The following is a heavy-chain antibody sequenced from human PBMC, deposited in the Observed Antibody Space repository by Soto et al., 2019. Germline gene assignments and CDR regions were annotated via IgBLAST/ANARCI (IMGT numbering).Heavy chain of an antibody. CDR1: GGSISSGGYY. J-gene: IGHJ6*02. CDR3: ARDPVVVVVPADLNYYYGMDV. CDR2: IYYSGST. D-gene: IGHD2-2*01. V-gene: IGHV4-31*03. Sequence: PSETLSLTCTVSGGSISSGGYYWSWIRQHPGKGLEWIGYIYYSGSTYYNPSLKSRVTISVDTSKNQFSLKLSSVTAADTAVYYCARDPVVVVVPADLNYYYGMDVWGQGTTVTVSS.